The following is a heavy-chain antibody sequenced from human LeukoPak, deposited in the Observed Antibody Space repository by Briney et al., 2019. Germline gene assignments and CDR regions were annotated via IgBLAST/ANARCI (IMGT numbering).Heavy chain of an antibody. CDR2: ISSSGSTI. D-gene: IGHD5-18*01. Sequence: GGSLRLSCAASGFTFSNAWMSWVRQAPGKGLEWVSYISSSGSTIYYADSVKGRFTISRDNAKNSLYLQMNSLRAEDTALYYCAKDISPWIQLWPNYWGQGTLVTVSS. J-gene: IGHJ4*02. CDR3: AKDISPWIQLWPNY. V-gene: IGHV3-11*01. CDR1: GFTFSNAW.